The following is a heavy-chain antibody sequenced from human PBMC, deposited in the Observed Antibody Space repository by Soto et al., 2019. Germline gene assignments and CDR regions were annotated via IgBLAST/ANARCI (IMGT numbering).Heavy chain of an antibody. Sequence: GGSLRLSCAASGFSFGSYALSWVRQAPGKGLEWVSTISGSDGKTFYADSVKGRFSISRDTSQSTLYLQMNSLRADDSAMYYCARWSYLDYWGQGTRVTVSS. CDR2: ISGSDGKT. V-gene: IGHV3-23*01. CDR1: GFSFGSYA. D-gene: IGHD3-3*01. CDR3: ARWSYLDY. J-gene: IGHJ4*02.